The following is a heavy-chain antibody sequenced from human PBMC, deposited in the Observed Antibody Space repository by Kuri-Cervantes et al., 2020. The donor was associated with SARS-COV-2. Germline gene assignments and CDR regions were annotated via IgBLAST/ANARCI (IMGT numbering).Heavy chain of an antibody. V-gene: IGHV3-49*04. D-gene: IGHD4-11*01. CDR1: GFTFGDYA. CDR3: TRVYSNSAFDY. CDR2: IRSKAYGGTT. Sequence: GGSLRLSCTASGFTFGDYAMSWVRQAPGQGLEWVGFIRSKAYGGTTEYAASVKGRFTISRDDSKSIAYLQMNSLKTEDTAVYYCTRVYSNSAFDYWGQGTLVTVSS. J-gene: IGHJ4*02.